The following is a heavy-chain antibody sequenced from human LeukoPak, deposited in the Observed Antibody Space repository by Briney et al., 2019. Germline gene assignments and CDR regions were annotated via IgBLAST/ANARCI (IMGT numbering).Heavy chain of an antibody. V-gene: IGHV1-18*01. CDR2: ISAYNGNT. J-gene: IGHJ4*02. CDR3: ARVFGGGSYYLNYFDY. Sequence: ASVKVSGKASGYTFTSYGISWVRQAPGQGLEWMGWISAYNGNTNYAQKLQGRVTITTDTSTSTAYMELRSLRSDDTAVYYCARVFGGGSYYLNYFDYWGQGTLVTVSS. CDR1: GYTFTSYG. D-gene: IGHD1-26*01.